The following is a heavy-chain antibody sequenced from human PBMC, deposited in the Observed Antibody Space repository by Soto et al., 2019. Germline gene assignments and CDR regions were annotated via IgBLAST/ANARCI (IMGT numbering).Heavy chain of an antibody. Sequence: GGSLRLSCAATRYTFNNYAMNWVRQAPGKGLEWVSSITTSGNNTYYADSVRCRFTISRDGSDSTLYLQMISLRVEDTAIYYCEKDMRYDSGDYYYYFYGMDVWGQGTTVTVSS. CDR2: ITTSGNNT. D-gene: IGHD3-10*01. V-gene: IGHV3-23*01. CDR1: RYTFNNYA. CDR3: EKDMRYDSGDYYYYFYGMDV. J-gene: IGHJ6*02.